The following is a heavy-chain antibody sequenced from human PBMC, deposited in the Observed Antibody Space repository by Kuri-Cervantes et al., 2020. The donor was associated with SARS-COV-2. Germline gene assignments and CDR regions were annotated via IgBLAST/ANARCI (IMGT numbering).Heavy chain of an antibody. CDR1: GFSLSTSGVG. J-gene: IGHJ4*02. CDR3: AHIVVVPAVMDRGGLLAFDY. CDR2: IYWNDDK. V-gene: IGHV2-5*01. Sequence: SGPTLVKPTQTLTLTCTFSGFSLSTSGVGVGWIRQPPGKALEWLALIYWNDDKRYSPSLKSRLTITKDTSKNQVVLTMTNMDPVDTATYYCAHIVVVPAVMDRGGLLAFDYWGQGTLVTVSS. D-gene: IGHD2-2*01.